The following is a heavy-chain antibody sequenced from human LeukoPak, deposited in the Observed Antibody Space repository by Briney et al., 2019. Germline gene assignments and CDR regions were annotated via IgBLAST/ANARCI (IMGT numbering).Heavy chain of an antibody. Sequence: SETLSLTCTVSGGSISSSSYYWGWIRQPPGKGLEWIGSIYYSGSTYYNPSLKSRATISVDTSKNQFSLKLSSVTAADTAVYYCARPTYGAHDAFDIWGQGTMVTVSS. D-gene: IGHD4-17*01. V-gene: IGHV4-39*01. CDR3: ARPTYGAHDAFDI. J-gene: IGHJ3*02. CDR2: IYYSGST. CDR1: GGSISSSSYY.